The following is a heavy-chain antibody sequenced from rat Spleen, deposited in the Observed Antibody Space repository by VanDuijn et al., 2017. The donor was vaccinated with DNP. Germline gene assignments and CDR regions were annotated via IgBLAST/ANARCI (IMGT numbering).Heavy chain of an antibody. Sequence: EVQLVESGGGLVQPGRSLKLSCAASGLTFTHYDMVWVRQAPTKGLERVATITTSGGATYYRDSVKGRFAVSRNNAESTLYLQMDSLRSDDTATYFCATAIGDYWGQGVMVTVSS. CDR1: GLTFTHYD. J-gene: IGHJ2*01. CDR2: ITTSGGAT. D-gene: IGHD1-2*01. CDR3: ATAIGDY. V-gene: IGHV5-25*01.